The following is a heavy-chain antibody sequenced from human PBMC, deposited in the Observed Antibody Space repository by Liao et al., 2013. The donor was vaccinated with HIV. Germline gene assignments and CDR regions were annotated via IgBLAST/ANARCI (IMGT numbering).Heavy chain of an antibody. D-gene: IGHD6-25*01. CDR2: IYTGMSTTGTT. Sequence: QVRLQESGPGLVKPSQTLSLTCTVSGDLIRRDNYYWTWIRQPAGKGLEWIGHIYTGMSTTGTTNYNPSLKSRVSISADTSSNHVSLKLTSVTAADTAVYYCARGPDSSVYWYFDLWGRGTLVTVSS. CDR1: GDLIRRDNYY. CDR3: ARGPDSSVYWYFDL. V-gene: IGHV4-61*02. J-gene: IGHJ2*01.